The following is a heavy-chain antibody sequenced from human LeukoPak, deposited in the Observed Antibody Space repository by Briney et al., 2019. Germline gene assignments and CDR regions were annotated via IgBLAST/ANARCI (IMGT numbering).Heavy chain of an antibody. D-gene: IGHD3-10*01. J-gene: IGHJ6*02. V-gene: IGHV3-30*02. CDR3: AREWIQVGSGSYHGYGMDV. CDR2: IRNDGSNK. Sequence: GGSLRLSCAASGFTFSSYGMHWVRQAPGKGLEWVAFIRNDGSNKYYADSVKGRFTISRDNSKNTLYLQMNSLRAGDTAVYYCAREWIQVGSGSYHGYGMDVWGQGTTVTVSS. CDR1: GFTFSSYG.